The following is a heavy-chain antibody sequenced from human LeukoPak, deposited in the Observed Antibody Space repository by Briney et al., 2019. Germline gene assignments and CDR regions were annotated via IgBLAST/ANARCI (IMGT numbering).Heavy chain of an antibody. Sequence: ASVKVSCKASGYTFTGYYMHWVRQAPGQGLEWMGWINPNSGGTNYAQKFQGRVTMTRDTSISTAYMELSRLRSDDTAVYYCARATPGGYDFWSGYLGAYYYMDVWGKGTTVTVSS. V-gene: IGHV1-2*02. CDR1: GYTFTGYY. CDR2: INPNSGGT. CDR3: ARATPGGYDFWSGYLGAYYYMDV. D-gene: IGHD3-3*01. J-gene: IGHJ6*03.